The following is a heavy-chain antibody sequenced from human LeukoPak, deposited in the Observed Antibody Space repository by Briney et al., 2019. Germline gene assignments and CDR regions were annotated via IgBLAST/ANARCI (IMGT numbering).Heavy chain of an antibody. V-gene: IGHV1-69-2*01. CDR2: VDPEDGET. CDR3: ATTRIPITMVRGAFDI. D-gene: IGHD3-10*01. CDR1: GYTFTDYY. Sequence: ASVKVSCKVSGYTFTDYYMHWVQQAPGKGLEWMGLVDPEDGETIYAEKFQGRVTITADTSTDTAYMELSSLGSEDTAVYYCATTRIPITMVRGAFDIWGQGTMVTVSS. J-gene: IGHJ3*02.